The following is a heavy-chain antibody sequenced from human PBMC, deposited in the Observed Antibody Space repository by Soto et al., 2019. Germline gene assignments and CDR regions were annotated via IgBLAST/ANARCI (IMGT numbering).Heavy chain of an antibody. D-gene: IGHD3-9*01. CDR2: ISYDGSNK. CDR3: ARDPYLNYYDILTGLDY. CDR1: GFTFSSYA. J-gene: IGHJ4*02. V-gene: IGHV3-30-3*01. Sequence: GGSLRLSCAASGFTFSSYAMHWVRQAPGKGLEWVAVISYDGSNKYYADSVKGRFTISRDNSKNTLYLQMNSLRAEDTAVYYCARDPYLNYYDILTGLDYWGKGTLVTVAS.